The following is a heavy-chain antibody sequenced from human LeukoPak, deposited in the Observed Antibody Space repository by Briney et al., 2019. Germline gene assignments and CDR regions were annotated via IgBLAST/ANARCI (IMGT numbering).Heavy chain of an antibody. J-gene: IGHJ3*02. CDR1: GGSFSGYY. CDR2: INHSGST. Sequence: PSETLSLTCAVYGGSFSGYYWSWIRQPPGKGLEGIGEINHSGSTNCNPSLKSRVTISVDTSKTQFSLKLSSVPAADTAVYYCAASIAAAGRLGVFDIWGEGTMVTVSS. CDR3: AASIAAAGRLGVFDI. D-gene: IGHD6-13*01. V-gene: IGHV4-34*01.